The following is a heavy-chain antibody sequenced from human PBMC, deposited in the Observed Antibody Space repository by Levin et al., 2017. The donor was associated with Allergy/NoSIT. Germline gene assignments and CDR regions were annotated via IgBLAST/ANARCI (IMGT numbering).Heavy chain of an antibody. D-gene: IGHD6-19*01. V-gene: IGHV3-9*01. Sequence: LSLTCAASGFTFDDYAMHWVRQAPGKGLEWVSGISWNSGSIGYADSVKGRFTISRDNAKNSLYLQMNSLRAEDTALYYCAKDFSGIAVATVDYWGQGTLVTVSS. CDR1: GFTFDDYA. CDR2: ISWNSGSI. J-gene: IGHJ4*02. CDR3: AKDFSGIAVATVDY.